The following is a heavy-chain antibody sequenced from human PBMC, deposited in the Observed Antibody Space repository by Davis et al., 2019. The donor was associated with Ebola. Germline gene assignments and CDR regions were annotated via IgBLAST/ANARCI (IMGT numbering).Heavy chain of an antibody. J-gene: IGHJ4*02. CDR1: GFTFSSYW. V-gene: IGHV3-7*01. D-gene: IGHD2-15*01. CDR2: IKQDGSEK. Sequence: GESLKISCAASGFTFSSYWMSWVRQAPGKGLEWVANIKQDGSEKYYVDSVKGRFTISRDNAKNSLYLQMNSLRAEDTAVYYCARGLLPTYFDYWGQGTLVTVSS. CDR3: ARGLLPTYFDY.